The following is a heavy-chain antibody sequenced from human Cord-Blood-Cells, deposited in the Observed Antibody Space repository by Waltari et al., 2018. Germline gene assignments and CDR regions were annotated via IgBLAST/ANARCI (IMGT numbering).Heavy chain of an antibody. CDR3: VATATYFDY. CDR2: TRNKANSYTT. CDR1: GFTFSDHY. V-gene: IGHV3-72*01. Sequence: EVQLVESGGGLVQPGGSLRLSCAASGFTFSDHYMDWVRQAPGKGLEWVGRTRNKANSYTTEYAASVKGRFTISRDDSKNSLYLQMNSLKTEDTAVYYCVATATYFDYWGQGTLVTVSS. D-gene: IGHD1-26*01. J-gene: IGHJ4*02.